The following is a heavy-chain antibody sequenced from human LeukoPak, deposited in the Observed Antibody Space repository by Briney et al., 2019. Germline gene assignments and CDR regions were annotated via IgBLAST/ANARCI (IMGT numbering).Heavy chain of an antibody. CDR1: GFTFSNYG. CDR3: AKDGGNWYDSRGNHLMRSYMDV. Sequence: PGGSLRLSCVTSGFTFSNYGMHWVRQLPGKGLEWVAAISYDSEGNYHVDSVKGRFTISRDNSKNTLYLQMNSLRVEDTAVYYCAKDGGNWYDSRGNHLMRSYMDVWGTGTTVTVSS. D-gene: IGHD3-16*01. CDR2: ISYDSEGN. V-gene: IGHV3-30*18. J-gene: IGHJ6*03.